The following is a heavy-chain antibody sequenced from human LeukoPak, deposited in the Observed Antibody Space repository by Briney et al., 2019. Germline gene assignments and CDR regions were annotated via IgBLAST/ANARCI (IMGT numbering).Heavy chain of an antibody. CDR3: ARASGGELLNGMDV. Sequence: SETLSLTCTVSGGSISSYYWSWVRQPPGKGLEWIGYIYYSGSTNYNPSLKSRVTISVDTSKNQFSLKLSSVTAADTAVYYCARASGGELLNGMDVWGQGTTVTVSS. CDR2: IYYSGST. CDR1: GGSISSYY. J-gene: IGHJ6*02. V-gene: IGHV4-59*01. D-gene: IGHD1-26*01.